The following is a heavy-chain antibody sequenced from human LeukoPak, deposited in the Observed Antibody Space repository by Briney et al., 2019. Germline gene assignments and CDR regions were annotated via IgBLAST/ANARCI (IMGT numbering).Heavy chain of an antibody. D-gene: IGHD2/OR15-2a*01. CDR3: ARGQANSPHDAFDI. CDR1: GGSISSYY. CDR2: IYYSGST. J-gene: IGHJ3*02. V-gene: IGHV4-59*01. Sequence: SETLSLTCTVSGGSISSYYWSWIRQPPGKGLEWIGYIYYSGSTNYNPSLKSRVTISVDTSKNQFSLKLSSVTAADTAVYYCARGQANSPHDAFDIWGQGTMVTVSS.